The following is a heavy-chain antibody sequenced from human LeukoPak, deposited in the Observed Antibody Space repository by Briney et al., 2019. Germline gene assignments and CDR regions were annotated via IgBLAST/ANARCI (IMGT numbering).Heavy chain of an antibody. V-gene: IGHV3-21*01. D-gene: IGHD6-19*01. CDR2: ISSSSSYI. J-gene: IGHJ4*02. Sequence: GGSLRLSCAASGFTFSSYSMNWVRQAPGKGLEWVSSISSSSSYIYYADSVKGRFTISRDNAKNSLYLQMNSLRAEDTAVYYCARGGTVRGWGRDDYWGQGTLVTVSS. CDR1: GFTFSSYS. CDR3: ARGGTVRGWGRDDY.